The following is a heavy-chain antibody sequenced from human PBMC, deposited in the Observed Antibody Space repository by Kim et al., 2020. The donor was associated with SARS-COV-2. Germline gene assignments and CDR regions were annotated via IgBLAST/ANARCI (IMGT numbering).Heavy chain of an antibody. J-gene: IGHJ4*02. D-gene: IGHD6-13*01. Sequence: SLKSRVTISVATSKTQFSLKLSSVTAADTAVYYCARFGNSSSWHYYFDYWGQGTLVTVSS. V-gene: IGHV4-34*01. CDR3: ARFGNSSSWHYYFDY.